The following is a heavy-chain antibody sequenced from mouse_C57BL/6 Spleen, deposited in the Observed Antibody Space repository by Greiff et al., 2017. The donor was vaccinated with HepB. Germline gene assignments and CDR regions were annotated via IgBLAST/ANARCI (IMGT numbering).Heavy chain of an antibody. D-gene: IGHD2-3*01. V-gene: IGHV3-3*01. CDR3: ARGAYDGDGGNAMDY. CDR1: GFSINSDCY. CDR2: TFYSGIT. J-gene: IGHJ4*01. Sequence: EVQLQQSGPSLVRPSQTLSLTCTVTGFSINSDCYWIWIRQFPGNKLEYIGYTFYSGITYYNPSLESRTYITRDTSKNQFSLKLSSVTTEDTATYYCARGAYDGDGGNAMDYWGQGTSVTVSS.